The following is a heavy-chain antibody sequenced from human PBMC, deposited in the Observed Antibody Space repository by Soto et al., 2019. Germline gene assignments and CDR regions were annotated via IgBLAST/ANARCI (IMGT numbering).Heavy chain of an antibody. V-gene: IGHV4-59*01. Sequence: QVQLEESGPGLVKPSETLSLTCTVSGGSISSYYWSWIRQPPGKGLEWIGYISYSGSTNYNPSLKSRVTITVDTSKNQFSLKLSSVTAADTAVYYCARDVAAGSYWYFDLWGRGTLVTVSS. D-gene: IGHD6-13*01. CDR2: ISYSGST. CDR3: ARDVAAGSYWYFDL. CDR1: GGSISSYY. J-gene: IGHJ2*01.